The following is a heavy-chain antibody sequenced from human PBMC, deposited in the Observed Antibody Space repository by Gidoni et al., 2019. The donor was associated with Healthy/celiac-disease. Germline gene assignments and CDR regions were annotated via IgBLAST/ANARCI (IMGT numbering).Heavy chain of an antibody. CDR3: TRHRDCSSTSCYAPTNYYYYGMDV. V-gene: IGHV3-73*02. J-gene: IGHJ6*02. D-gene: IGHD2-2*01. CDR1: GFTFSGSA. Sequence: EVQLVESGGGLVQPGGSLKLSCAASGFTFSGSAMHWVHTASGKGLEWVGRIRSKANSYATAYAASVKGRFTISRDDSKNTAYLQMNSLKTEDTAVYYCTRHRDCSSTSCYAPTNYYYYGMDVWGQGTTVTVSS. CDR2: IRSKANSYAT.